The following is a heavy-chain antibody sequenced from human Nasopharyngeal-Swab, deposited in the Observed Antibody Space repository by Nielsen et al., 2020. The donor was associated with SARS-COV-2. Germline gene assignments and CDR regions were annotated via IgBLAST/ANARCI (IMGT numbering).Heavy chain of an antibody. D-gene: IGHD5-18*01. CDR3: ARGGYSYGELNDAFDV. V-gene: IGHV3-72*01. Sequence: VRQAAGKGLEWVGRSRKNSNSYTTEYAASVRGRFTISRDDSKNSLYLQMNSLKTEDTAVYYCARGGYSYGELNDAFDVWGQGTMVTVSS. J-gene: IGHJ3*01. CDR2: SRKNSNSYTT.